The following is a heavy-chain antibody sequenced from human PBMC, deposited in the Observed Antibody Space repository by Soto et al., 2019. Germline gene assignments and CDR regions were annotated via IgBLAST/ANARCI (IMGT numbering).Heavy chain of an antibody. D-gene: IGHD5-18*01. V-gene: IGHV3-23*04. CDR3: ARGGPRDGYRDLDY. CDR1: GFTFTTYA. CDR2: ITNSGGST. J-gene: IGHJ4*02. Sequence: VQLVESGGGLVKPGGSLRLSCAASGFTFTTYAMTWVRQSPGKGLEWVSCITNSGGSTYFADSVKGRFTISRDNSKSTLYLQMSSLSAEDTAVYYCARGGPRDGYRDLDYWGPGTQVTVSS.